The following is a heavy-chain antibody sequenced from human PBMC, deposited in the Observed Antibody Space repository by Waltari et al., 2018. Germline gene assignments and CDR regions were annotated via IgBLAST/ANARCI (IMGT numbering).Heavy chain of an antibody. Sequence: QVQLVESGGDVVQPGRSLSLSCAASGFTFRNFAMHWVRQAPGKGLEWVAVIWNDASKKYYADSVKGRFTISRDNSKNIQYLQMNSLRAEDTAVYYCVRDNSGLDFWGQGTLVTVSS. CDR1: GFTFRNFA. D-gene: IGHD6-19*01. CDR3: VRDNSGLDF. CDR2: IWNDASKK. V-gene: IGHV3-33*01. J-gene: IGHJ4*02.